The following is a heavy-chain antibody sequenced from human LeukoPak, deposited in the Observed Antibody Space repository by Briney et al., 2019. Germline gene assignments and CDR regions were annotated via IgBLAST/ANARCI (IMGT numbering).Heavy chain of an antibody. D-gene: IGHD4-17*01. V-gene: IGHV3-7*01. J-gene: IGHJ4*02. CDR2: IKQDGNEK. Sequence: GGSLRLSCAASGLIFSNYWMSWVRQAPGKGLEWVANIKQDGNEKYYVDSVKGRFTISRDNAKNSLYLQMNSLRAEDTAVYYCARESYGDHSFDYWGQGTLVTVSS. CDR3: ARESYGDHSFDY. CDR1: GLIFSNYW.